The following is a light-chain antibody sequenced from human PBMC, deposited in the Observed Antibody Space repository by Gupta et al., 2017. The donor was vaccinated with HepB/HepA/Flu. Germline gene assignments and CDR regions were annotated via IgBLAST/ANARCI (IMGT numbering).Light chain of an antibody. V-gene: IGLV1-40*01. J-gene: IGLJ2*01. CDR2: GNS. CDR1: SSNIGAGYD. Sequence: QSVLTQPPSVSGAPGQRVTISCTGSSSNIGAGYDVHWYQQLPGTAPKLLIYGNSNRPSGVPDRFSGATSGTSASLDINGRQAEDEADYYCQSSDTSMSGPVVFGGGTKLTVL. CDR3: QSSDTSMSGPVV.